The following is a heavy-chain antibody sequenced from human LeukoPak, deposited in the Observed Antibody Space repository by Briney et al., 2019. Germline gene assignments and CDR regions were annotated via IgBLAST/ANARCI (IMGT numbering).Heavy chain of an antibody. D-gene: IGHD2-15*01. J-gene: IGHJ6*02. Sequence: ASVKVSCKASGYTFTSYGISWVRQAPGQGLEWMGWISAYNGNTNYAQKLQGRVTMTTDTSTSTAYMELSSLRSEDTAVYYCARHQKGYFPTYYYYYYGMDVWGQGTTVTVSS. V-gene: IGHV1-18*01. CDR1: GYTFTSYG. CDR2: ISAYNGNT. CDR3: ARHQKGYFPTYYYYYYGMDV.